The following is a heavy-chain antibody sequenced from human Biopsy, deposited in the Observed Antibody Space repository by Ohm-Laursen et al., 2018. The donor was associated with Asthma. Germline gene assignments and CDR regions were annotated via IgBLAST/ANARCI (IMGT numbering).Heavy chain of an antibody. CDR3: ARTHERWTSIQDDALDI. V-gene: IGHV3-30*03. Sequence: SLRLSCAASGFTFSIYDIHWVRQAPGKGLEWVAVISSDGGNKFYGDSVKGRFTLSRDNSRNTLYLQMNSLRVEDTAIYYCARTHERWTSIQDDALDIWGQGTMVIVSS. CDR2: ISSDGGNK. CDR1: GFTFSIYD. J-gene: IGHJ3*02. D-gene: IGHD4-23*01.